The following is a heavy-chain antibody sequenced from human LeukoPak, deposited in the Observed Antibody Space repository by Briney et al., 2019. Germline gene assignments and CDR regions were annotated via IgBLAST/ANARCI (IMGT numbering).Heavy chain of an antibody. CDR2: IFYIGTT. J-gene: IGHJ6*03. V-gene: IGHV4-59*08. Sequence: SETLSLTCTVAGGSISSYYWSWVRQPPGEGLEWIGYIFYIGTTNYNPSLKSRVTISVDTSKNQFSLKLSSVTAADTAVYYCARCSNGSGTYYNPYYYYYMDVWGKGTTVTVSS. D-gene: IGHD3-10*01. CDR1: GGSISSYY. CDR3: ARCSNGSGTYYNPYYYYYMDV.